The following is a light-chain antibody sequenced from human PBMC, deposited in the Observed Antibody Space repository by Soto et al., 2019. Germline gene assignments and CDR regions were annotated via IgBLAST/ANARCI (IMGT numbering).Light chain of an antibody. CDR1: SSNIGAGYD. CDR3: QSYDTSLSAYV. J-gene: IGLJ1*01. CDR2: GNI. V-gene: IGLV1-40*01. Sequence: QSVLAQPPSVSGAPGQKVTISCTGSSSNIGAGYDLHWYQQLPGTAPKLLLYGNINRPSGVPDRFSGSKSGTSASLVITGLQAEDEADYYCQSYDTSLSAYVFGTGTKLTVL.